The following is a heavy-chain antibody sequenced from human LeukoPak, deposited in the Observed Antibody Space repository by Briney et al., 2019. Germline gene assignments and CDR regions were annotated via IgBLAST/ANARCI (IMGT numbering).Heavy chain of an antibody. Sequence: GGSLRLSCAASGFSVSTNYMAWVRLAPAKGLEWVSSLYRSGTTLYADSVKGRFTISRDNAKNSLYLQMNSLRAEDTAVYYCAKDSTHCSGGSCYSFGYYYYYYYMDVWGKGTTVTVSS. CDR3: AKDSTHCSGGSCYSFGYYYYYYYMDV. CDR1: GFSVSTNY. V-gene: IGHV3-66*03. J-gene: IGHJ6*03. CDR2: LYRSGTT. D-gene: IGHD2-15*01.